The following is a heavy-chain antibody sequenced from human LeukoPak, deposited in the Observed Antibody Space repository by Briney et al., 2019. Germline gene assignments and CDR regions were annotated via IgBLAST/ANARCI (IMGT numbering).Heavy chain of an antibody. V-gene: IGHV4-59*08. CDR3: ARHRGSYYYYYGMDV. D-gene: IGHD1-26*01. Sequence: SETLSLTCTVSGGSISSYYWSWIRQPPGKGVEWIGYIYYSGSTNYNPSLKSRVTISVDTSKNQFSLKLSSVTAADTAVYYCARHRGSYYYYYGMDVWGQGTTVTVSS. CDR2: IYYSGST. J-gene: IGHJ6*02. CDR1: GGSISSYY.